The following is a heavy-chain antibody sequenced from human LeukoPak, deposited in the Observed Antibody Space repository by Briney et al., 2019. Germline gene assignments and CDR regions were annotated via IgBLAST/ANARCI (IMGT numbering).Heavy chain of an antibody. V-gene: IGHV3-53*01. D-gene: IGHD3-16*01. CDR1: GFTVSSNS. Sequence: GGSLRLSFTVSGFTVSSNSMSWVRQAPGKGLEWVSFIYSAGSTHYSDSVKGRFTISIDNSKNTLYLQMNSLRAEDTAVYYCARRAGAYTHPYDYWGQGTLVTVS. J-gene: IGHJ4*02. CDR3: ARRAGAYTHPYDY. CDR2: IYSAGST.